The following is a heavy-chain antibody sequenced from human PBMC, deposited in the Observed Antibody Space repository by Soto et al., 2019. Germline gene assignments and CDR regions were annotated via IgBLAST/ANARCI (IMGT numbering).Heavy chain of an antibody. Sequence: GASVKVSCKVSGYTLTELSMHWVRQAPGKGLEWMGGFDPEDGETIYAQKFQGKDNMTEDTSTNTAKMKLSSLRSEDTAVYYCAGSSYSSGWPFDYWGQGTLVTVSS. CDR2: FDPEDGET. J-gene: IGHJ4*02. CDR1: GYTLTELS. D-gene: IGHD6-19*01. CDR3: AGSSYSSGWPFDY. V-gene: IGHV1-24*01.